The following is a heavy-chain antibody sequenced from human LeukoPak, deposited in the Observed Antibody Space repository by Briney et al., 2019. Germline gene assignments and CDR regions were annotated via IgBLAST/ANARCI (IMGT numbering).Heavy chain of an antibody. D-gene: IGHD2-15*01. CDR2: IIPIFGTA. CDR3: ATPSYCSGGSCYRRTFDY. Sequence: GASVKVSCKASGGTFSSYAISWVRQAPGQGLEWMGGIIPIFGTANYAQKFQGRVTITTDESTSTAYMELSSLRSEDTAVYYCATPSYCSGGSCYRRTFDYWGQGTLVTVSS. J-gene: IGHJ4*02. CDR1: GGTFSSYA. V-gene: IGHV1-69*05.